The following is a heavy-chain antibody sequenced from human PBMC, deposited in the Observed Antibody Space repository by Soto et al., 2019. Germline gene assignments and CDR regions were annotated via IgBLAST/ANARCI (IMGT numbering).Heavy chain of an antibody. V-gene: IGHV4-39*01. Sequence: SETNSLTSTVSDGTIRKSTFYRGWIRQPPGKGLEWIGSVHYTGSTYYNPSLKSRVTMSVDSSKNHLSLKVSSVTAADTAVYYCARHLYSGESSGYYGYWGQGALVTVSS. CDR2: VHYTGST. CDR1: DGTIRKSTFY. CDR3: ARHLYSGESSGYYGY. D-gene: IGHD3-22*01. J-gene: IGHJ4*02.